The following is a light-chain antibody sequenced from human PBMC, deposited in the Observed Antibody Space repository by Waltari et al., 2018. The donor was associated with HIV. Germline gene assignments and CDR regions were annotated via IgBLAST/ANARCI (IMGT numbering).Light chain of an antibody. V-gene: IGKV1-39*01. CDR1: PTTRTY. Sequence: DIQMTQSPSSLSASVGDSVPIPCRASPTTRTYVNWYPQSPGKAPRLLIYATHNLQTRVPSRFSGSASDRDFTLTISGLQREDFATYYCQQTSSVPFTFGPGTTV. CDR2: ATH. CDR3: QQTSSVPFT. J-gene: IGKJ3*01.